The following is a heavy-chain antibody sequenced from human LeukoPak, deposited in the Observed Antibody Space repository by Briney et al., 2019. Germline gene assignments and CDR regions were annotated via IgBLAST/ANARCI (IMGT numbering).Heavy chain of an antibody. CDR2: IYDTGST. Sequence: SETLCLTCTVSGDSIRSNNYYWGWIRQPPGKGLEWIGSIYDTGSTFYNPSLKSRVIISVDASKNQFSLKLSSVTAADTAVYYCQSRFLEWLLDYWGQGTLVTVSS. J-gene: IGHJ4*02. D-gene: IGHD3-3*01. CDR1: GDSIRSNNYY. CDR3: QSRFLEWLLDY. V-gene: IGHV4-39*01.